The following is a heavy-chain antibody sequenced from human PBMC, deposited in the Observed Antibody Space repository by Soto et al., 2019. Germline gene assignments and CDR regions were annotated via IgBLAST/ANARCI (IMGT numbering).Heavy chain of an antibody. D-gene: IGHD1-1*01. CDR1: GYGFTTYG. J-gene: IGHJ4*02. V-gene: IGHV1-18*01. Sequence: QVHLVQSGAEVKKPGASVKVSCKGPGYGFTTYGITWVRQAPGQGLEWMAWISAHNGNTKYAQKLQGRVTVTRDTSTSTAYMELRSLRSDDTAVYYCARGRYGDYWGQGALVTVSS. CDR2: ISAHNGNT. CDR3: ARGRYGDY.